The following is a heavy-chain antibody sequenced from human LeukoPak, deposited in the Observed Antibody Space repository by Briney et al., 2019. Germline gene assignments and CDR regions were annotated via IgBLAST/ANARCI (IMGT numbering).Heavy chain of an antibody. J-gene: IGHJ5*01. CDR2: IFYTGST. Sequence: SETLSLTCTVSGGSIYSHHWSWIRKRPGQGQECIGYIFYTGSTNSNTSFTCPVTISVDTLKNQFSLKLNSVTASDTAVYYCARGSNGFDPWGQGTLVTVSS. V-gene: IGHV4-59*11. CDR1: GGSIYSHH. CDR3: ARGSNGFDP.